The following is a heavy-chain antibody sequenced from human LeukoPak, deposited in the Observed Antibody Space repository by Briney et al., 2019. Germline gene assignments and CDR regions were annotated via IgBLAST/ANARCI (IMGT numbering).Heavy chain of an antibody. CDR3: ARVPGGIAATGLNWFDP. V-gene: IGHV4-59*01. J-gene: IGHJ5*02. D-gene: IGHD6-13*01. CDR1: GGSISSYY. CDR2: IYYSGST. Sequence: SETLSLTCTVSGGSISSYYWSWIRQPPGKGLEWIGYIYYSGSTNYNPSLKSRVTISVDTSKNQFSLKLSSVTAADTAVYYCARVPGGIAATGLNWFDPCGQGTLVTVSS.